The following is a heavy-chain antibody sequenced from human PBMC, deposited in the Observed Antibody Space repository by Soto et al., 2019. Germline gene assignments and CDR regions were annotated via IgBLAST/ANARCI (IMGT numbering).Heavy chain of an antibody. V-gene: IGHV3-74*01. D-gene: IGHD6-19*01. J-gene: IGHJ4*02. CDR1: GFTFSSYW. CDR3: AVAVAGPTAIGY. Sequence: EVQLVESGGGLVQPGGSLRLSCAASGFTFSSYWMHWVRQAPRKGLVWVSRINSDGSSTSYADSVKGRFTISRDNAKNTRYLQMNSLRAEDTAVYYCAVAVAGPTAIGYWGQGTLVTVSS. CDR2: INSDGSST.